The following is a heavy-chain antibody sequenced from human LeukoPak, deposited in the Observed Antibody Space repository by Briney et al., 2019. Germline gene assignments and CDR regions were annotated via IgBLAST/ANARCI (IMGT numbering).Heavy chain of an antibody. D-gene: IGHD2-2*01. CDR1: GGSISSFH. V-gene: IGHV4-4*07. CDR3: ARDVVAALGSFDY. Sequence: SETLSLTCSVSGGSISSFHWSWIRQPAGKGLEWIGHIYTSGSTNDNPSLKSRVTMSVDTSKNQFSLKLSSVTAADTAVYYCARDVVAALGSFDYWGQGTLVTVSS. J-gene: IGHJ4*02. CDR2: IYTSGST.